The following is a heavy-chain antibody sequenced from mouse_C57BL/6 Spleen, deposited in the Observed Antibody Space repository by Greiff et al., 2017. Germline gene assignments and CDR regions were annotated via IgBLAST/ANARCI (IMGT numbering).Heavy chain of an antibody. Sequence: VKLVESGGGLVQSGRSLRLSCATSGFTFSDFYMEWVRQAPGKGLEWIAASRNKANDYTTEYSASVKGRFIVSRDTSQSILYLQMNALRAEDTAIYYCARDGGYGNFAMDYWGQGTSVTVSS. CDR1: GFTFSDFY. J-gene: IGHJ4*01. D-gene: IGHD2-1*01. CDR3: ARDGGYGNFAMDY. V-gene: IGHV7-1*01. CDR2: SRNKANDYTT.